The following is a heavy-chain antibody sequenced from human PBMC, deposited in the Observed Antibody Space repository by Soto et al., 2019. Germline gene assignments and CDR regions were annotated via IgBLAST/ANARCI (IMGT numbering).Heavy chain of an antibody. CDR3: ARVGGSQLTGTGEYWYFDL. V-gene: IGHV1-18*01. J-gene: IGHJ2*01. D-gene: IGHD1-20*01. CDR1: GYTFTSYG. Sequence: QVQLVQSGAEVKKPGASVKVSCKASGYTFTSYGISWVRQAPGQGLEWMGWISAYNGNTNCAQKLQGRVTMTTDTSTSTAYMELRSLRSDDTAVYYCARVGGSQLTGTGEYWYFDLWGRGTLVTVSS. CDR2: ISAYNGNT.